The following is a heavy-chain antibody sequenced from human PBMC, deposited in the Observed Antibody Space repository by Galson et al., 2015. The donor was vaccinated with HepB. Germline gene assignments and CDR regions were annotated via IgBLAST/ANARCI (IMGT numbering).Heavy chain of an antibody. J-gene: IGHJ4*02. D-gene: IGHD6-13*01. V-gene: IGHV3-23*01. Sequence: SLRLSCAASGFTFSSYAMSWVRQAPGKGLEWVLAISGSGGSTYYADSVKGRFTISRDNSKNTLYLQMNSLRAEDTAVYYCAKDQGIAAVENYFDYWGQGTLVTVSS. CDR1: GFTFSSYA. CDR2: ISGSGGST. CDR3: AKDQGIAAVENYFDY.